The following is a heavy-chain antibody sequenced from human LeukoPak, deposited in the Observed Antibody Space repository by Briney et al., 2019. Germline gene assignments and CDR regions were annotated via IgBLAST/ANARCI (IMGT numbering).Heavy chain of an antibody. V-gene: IGHV1-46*01. J-gene: IGHJ4*02. D-gene: IGHD6-13*01. CDR1: GYTFTSYY. CDR3: ASIAAAGTPFDY. Sequence: ASVKVSCKASGYTFTSYYMHWVRQAPGQGLEWMGIISTSGGTTTYAQKFQGRVTMTRDMSTSTVYMELSSLRSEDTAVYYCASIAAAGTPFDYWGQGTLVTVSS. CDR2: ISTSGGTT.